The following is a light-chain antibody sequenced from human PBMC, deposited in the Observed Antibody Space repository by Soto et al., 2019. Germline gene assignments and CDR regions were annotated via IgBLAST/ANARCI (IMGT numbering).Light chain of an antibody. V-gene: IGKV3-20*01. J-gene: IGKJ1*01. CDR2: GAS. CDR3: QQYGSSPRT. CDR1: QSVDNR. Sequence: EVVLTQSPATLSVSPGERATLSCRASQSVDNRLAWHQQKPGQTPRLLVYGASSRATGIPDRFSGSGSGTDFTLTISRLEPEDFAVYYCQQYGSSPRTFGQGTKVDIK.